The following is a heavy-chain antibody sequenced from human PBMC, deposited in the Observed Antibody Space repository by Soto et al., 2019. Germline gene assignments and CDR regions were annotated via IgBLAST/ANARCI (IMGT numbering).Heavy chain of an antibody. Sequence: PGWSLRLSCAASVFTFTNAWMSWVRQAPGKGLEWVGRIKSKTHGGTTDFATPVKGRFTISRDDSKNTLYLQMNSLKTEDTAVYYCTTDSRFLEWSSYYYGMDVWGQGTTVTVSS. CDR3: TTDSRFLEWSSYYYGMDV. V-gene: IGHV3-15*01. CDR2: IKSKTHGGTT. D-gene: IGHD3-3*01. J-gene: IGHJ6*02. CDR1: VFTFTNAW.